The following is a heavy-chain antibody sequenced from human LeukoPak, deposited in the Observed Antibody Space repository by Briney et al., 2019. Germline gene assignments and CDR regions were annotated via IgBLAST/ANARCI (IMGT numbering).Heavy chain of an antibody. CDR3: VRDPFFSVP. CDR1: GFTIRNQW. V-gene: IGHV3-7*01. J-gene: IGHJ5*02. Sequence: GGSLRLSCAVSGFTIRNQWMSWVRQAPGKGLEWVANIKEDGREKYYVDSVKGRFNISRDYGKNSPYLQMNSLRVDDTSLYYCVRDPFFSVPWGQGTLVTVSS. CDR2: IKEDGREK. D-gene: IGHD2/OR15-2a*01.